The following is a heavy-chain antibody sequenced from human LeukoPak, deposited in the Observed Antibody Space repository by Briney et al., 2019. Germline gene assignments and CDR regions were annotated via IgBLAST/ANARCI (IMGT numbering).Heavy chain of an antibody. Sequence: GGSLRLSCAASGFTFSSYWMSWVRQAPGKGLEWVANIKQDGSEKYYVDSVKGRFTISRDNSKNTLYLQMNSLRTEDTAVYYCATYSSGYYFDYWGQGTLVTVSS. CDR1: GFTFSSYW. V-gene: IGHV3-7*01. D-gene: IGHD6-19*01. CDR2: IKQDGSEK. J-gene: IGHJ4*02. CDR3: ATYSSGYYFDY.